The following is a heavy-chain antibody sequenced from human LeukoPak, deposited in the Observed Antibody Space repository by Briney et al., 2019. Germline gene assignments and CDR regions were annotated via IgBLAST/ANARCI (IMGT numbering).Heavy chain of an antibody. D-gene: IGHD6-13*01. V-gene: IGHV1-2*02. J-gene: IGHJ5*02. CDR1: GYTFTDYY. CDR3: ARGVAAVGGRWFGP. CDR2: ISPNSGGT. Sequence: ASVKVSCKASGYTFTDYYIRWVRQAPGQGLEWMGWISPNSGGTNYAQKFQGRVTMTRDTSISTAYMELSRLTSDDTAVYYCARGVAAVGGRWFGPWGQGTLVTVSS.